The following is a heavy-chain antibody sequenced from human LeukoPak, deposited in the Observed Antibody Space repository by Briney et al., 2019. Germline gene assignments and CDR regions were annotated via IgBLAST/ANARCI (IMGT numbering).Heavy chain of an antibody. J-gene: IGHJ4*02. CDR2: MNHDGTIT. D-gene: IGHD3-10*01. Sequence: GGSLRLSCSASGFTFPTYWMIWVRQVPGEGLVYVSHMNHDGTITNYADYVKGRFNMSRDNARNTVFLQMDSLRAEDTAVYYCGRDNYGSIDFWGQGVLVTVSS. CDR3: GRDNYGSIDF. CDR1: GFTFPTYW. V-gene: IGHV3-74*01.